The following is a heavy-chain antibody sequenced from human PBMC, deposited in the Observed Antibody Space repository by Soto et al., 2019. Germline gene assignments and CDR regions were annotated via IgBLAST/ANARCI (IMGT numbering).Heavy chain of an antibody. CDR3: AKVKGQGTLLSLFFDY. D-gene: IGHD3-10*01. Sequence: GGSLRLSCAASGFTFSSYAMSWVRQAPGKGLEWVSAISGSGGSTYYADSVKGRFTISRDNSKNTLYLQMNSLRAEDTAVYYCAKVKGQGTLLSLFFDYWGQGTLVTVSS. CDR1: GFTFSSYA. CDR2: ISGSGGST. J-gene: IGHJ4*02. V-gene: IGHV3-23*01.